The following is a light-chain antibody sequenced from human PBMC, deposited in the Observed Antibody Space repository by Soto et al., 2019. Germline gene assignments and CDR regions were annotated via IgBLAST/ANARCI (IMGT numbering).Light chain of an antibody. CDR3: QAWDSSTDVV. V-gene: IGLV3-1*01. CDR2: QDS. J-gene: IGLJ2*01. Sequence: SYELTQPPSVSVSPGQTASITCSGDKLGDKYACWYQQKPGQSPVLVIYQDSKRPSGIPERFSGSNSGNTATLTISGTQAMDEAYYCCQAWDSSTDVVFGGGTKLTVL. CDR1: KLGDKY.